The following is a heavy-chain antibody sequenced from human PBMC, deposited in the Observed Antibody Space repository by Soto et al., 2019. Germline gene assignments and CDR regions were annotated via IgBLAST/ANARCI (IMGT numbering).Heavy chain of an antibody. D-gene: IGHD1-26*01. V-gene: IGHV3-23*01. Sequence: GGSLRPSCAASGFTFSSYAMSWVRQAPGKGLEWVSAISGRGGSTYYADSVKGRFTISRDNSKNTLYLQMNSLRAEDTAVYYCAKDPRVGATKYDFDYWGQGTLVTVSS. CDR1: GFTFSSYA. J-gene: IGHJ4*02. CDR3: AKDPRVGATKYDFDY. CDR2: ISGRGGST.